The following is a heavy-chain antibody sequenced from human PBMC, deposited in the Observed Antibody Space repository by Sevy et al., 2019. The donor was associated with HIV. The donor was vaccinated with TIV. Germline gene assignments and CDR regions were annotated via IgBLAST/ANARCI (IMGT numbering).Heavy chain of an antibody. CDR3: VRSHDIGGYYSQYYYDYGMDV. V-gene: IGHV1-18*01. CDR1: GYIFRNYT. J-gene: IGHJ6*02. D-gene: IGHD3-22*01. Sequence: ASVKVSCKASGYIFRNYTVSWVRQAPGQGLEWMGWISGYNGNTTYVQEVQGRVTMTRDTSMMTVHMELRSLRSDDPATHYGVRSHDIGGYYSQYYYDYGMDVWGQGTTVTVSS. CDR2: ISGYNGNT.